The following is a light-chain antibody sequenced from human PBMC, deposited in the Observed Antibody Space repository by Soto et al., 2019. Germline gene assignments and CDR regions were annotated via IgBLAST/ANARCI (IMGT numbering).Light chain of an antibody. J-gene: IGLJ1*01. CDR2: EVN. CDR1: SSDVGAYNY. Sequence: QSALTQPASVSGSPGQSITISCTGTSSDVGAYNYVSWYRQHPGEVPKLMLYEVNKRPSGVPDRFSGSKSGNTASLTVSGLQAEDEADYYCSSYAGSSNVFGTGTKLTVL. CDR3: SSYAGSSNV. V-gene: IGLV2-8*01.